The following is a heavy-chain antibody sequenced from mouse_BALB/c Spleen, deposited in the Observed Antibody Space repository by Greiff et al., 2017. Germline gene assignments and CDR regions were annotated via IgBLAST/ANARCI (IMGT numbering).Heavy chain of an antibody. V-gene: IGHV1S81*02. D-gene: IGHD2-14*01. J-gene: IGHJ3*01. CDR2: INPSNGRT. CDR3: ARGAYRYDAAWFAY. CDR1: GYTFTSYW. Sequence: QVQLKQPGAELVKPGASVKLSCKASGYTFTSYWMHWVKQRPGQGLEWIGEINPSNGRTNYNEKFKSKATLTVDKSSSTAYMQLSSLTSEDSAVYYCARGAYRYDAAWFAYWGQGTLVTVSA.